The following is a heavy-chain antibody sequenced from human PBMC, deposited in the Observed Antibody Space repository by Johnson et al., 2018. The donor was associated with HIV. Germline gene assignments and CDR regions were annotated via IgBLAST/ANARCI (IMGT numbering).Heavy chain of an antibody. Sequence: QVQLVESGGGVVQPGGSLRLSCAASGFTFSSYGMHWVRQAPGKGLEWVAVIRYDGRNKYYAGSVKGRITISRDNSKNTLYLQMNSLRAEDTALYYCARGINTVTTSGDAFDIWGQGTMVTVSS. D-gene: IGHD4-11*01. CDR2: IRYDGRNK. CDR1: GFTFSSYG. V-gene: IGHV3-33*01. J-gene: IGHJ3*02. CDR3: ARGINTVTTSGDAFDI.